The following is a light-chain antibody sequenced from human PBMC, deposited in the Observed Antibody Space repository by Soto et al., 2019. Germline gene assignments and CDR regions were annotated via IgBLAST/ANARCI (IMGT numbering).Light chain of an antibody. CDR1: QSVTYSF. J-gene: IGKJ2*01. CDR3: RHYSTLPHS. V-gene: IGKV3-20*01. CDR2: GIS. Sequence: ENLLTQSPGTLSLSLGERATLSCRASQSVTYSFFAWYQHNPGQAPRLLIFGISTRATGIPDRFNGSGSETDFTLTIGRLEAEGVIVYYCRHYSTLPHSFGQGLMLEVK.